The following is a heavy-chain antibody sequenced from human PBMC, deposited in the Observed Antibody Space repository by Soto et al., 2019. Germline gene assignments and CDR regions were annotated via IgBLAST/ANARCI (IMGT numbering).Heavy chain of an antibody. CDR2: ISGSGSSV. D-gene: IGHD2-21*01. V-gene: IGHV3-23*01. Sequence: GGSLRLSCAASGFTFSHYVLSWVRQAPGGGLEWVSSISGSGSSVYLADSVRGRFAMSRDLSTNTVSLQMNSLAVEDTAIYYCAKVRASYLSASYFYYGLEVWGQGTTVTVSS. CDR1: GFTFSHYV. CDR3: AKVRASYLSASYFYYGLEV. J-gene: IGHJ6*02.